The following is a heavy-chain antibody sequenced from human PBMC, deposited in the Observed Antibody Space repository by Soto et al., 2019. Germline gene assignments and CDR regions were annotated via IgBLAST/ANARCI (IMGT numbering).Heavy chain of an antibody. CDR3: ASWLKEAGXGGNYYYGMDV. CDR1: GXTFSXXX. J-gene: IGHJ6*02. D-gene: IGHD6-19*01. Sequence: QVQLVQSGAEVKKPGSXXXXXXXASGXTFSXXXFSWVXQAPGQGLEWLGGIMPIFGRADYAQKFRGRVTINADESTSTAHMELSSLRSEDTAVYYCASWLKEAGXGGNYYYGMDVWGQGTTVTVSS. V-gene: IGHV1-69*12. CDR2: IMPIFGRA.